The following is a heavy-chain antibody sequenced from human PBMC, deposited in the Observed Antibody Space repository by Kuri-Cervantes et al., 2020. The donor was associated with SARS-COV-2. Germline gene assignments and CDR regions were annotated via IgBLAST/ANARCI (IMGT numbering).Heavy chain of an antibody. CDR1: GFTFDDYA. J-gene: IGHJ6*02. D-gene: IGHD2-8*01. CDR2: ISGSGGST. V-gene: IGHV3-23*01. CDR3: AKSLLMVYAQTSYYYYGMDV. Sequence: GESLKISCAASGFTFDDYAMHWVRQAPGKGLEWVSAISGSGGSTYYADPVKGRFTISRDNSKNTLYLQMNSLRAEDTAVYYCAKSLLMVYAQTSYYYYGMDVWGQGTTVTVSS.